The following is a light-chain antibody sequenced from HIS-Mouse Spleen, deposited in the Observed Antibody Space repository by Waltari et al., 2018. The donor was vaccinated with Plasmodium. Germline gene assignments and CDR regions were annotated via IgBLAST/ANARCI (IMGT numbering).Light chain of an antibody. CDR3: CSYAGSSTYV. V-gene: IGLV2-23*01. CDR1: SSDVGSYNL. CDR2: EGS. Sequence: QSALTQPASVSGSPGQSITISCTGPSSDVGSYNLVSCYQQHPGKAPKLMIYEGSKRPSGVSNRFSGSKSGNTASLTISGLQAEDEADYYCCSYAGSSTYVFGTGTKVTVL. J-gene: IGLJ1*01.